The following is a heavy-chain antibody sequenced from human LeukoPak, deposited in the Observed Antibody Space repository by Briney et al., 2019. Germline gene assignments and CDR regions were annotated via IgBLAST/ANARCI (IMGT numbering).Heavy chain of an antibody. CDR1: GFTFSSYG. J-gene: IGHJ4*02. V-gene: IGHV3-23*01. CDR2: ISGSGGTT. CDR3: ARDSSSSSSYFDY. D-gene: IGHD6-13*01. Sequence: GGSLRPSCAASGFTFSSYGMSWVRQAPGKGLEWVSGISGSGGTTYYADSVKGRFTISRDNSKNTLYLQMNSLRPEDTAVYYCARDSSSSSSYFDYWGQGTLVTVSS.